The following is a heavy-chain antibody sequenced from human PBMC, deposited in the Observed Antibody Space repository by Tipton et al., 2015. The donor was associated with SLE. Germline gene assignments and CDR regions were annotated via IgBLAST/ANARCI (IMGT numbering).Heavy chain of an antibody. V-gene: IGHV4-59*01. J-gene: IGHJ4*02. CDR2: IYYSGST. D-gene: IGHD6-13*01. Sequence: LSLTCTVSGGSISSYYWSWIRQPPGKGLEWIGYIYYSGSTNYNPSLKSRVTISVDTSKNQFSLKLSSVTAADTAVYYCARESSWLPLFDSWGQGTLVPVSS. CDR1: GGSISSYY. CDR3: ARESSWLPLFDS.